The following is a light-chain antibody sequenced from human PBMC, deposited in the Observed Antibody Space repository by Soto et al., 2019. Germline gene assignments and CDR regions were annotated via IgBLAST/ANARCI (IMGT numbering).Light chain of an antibody. CDR3: SSYTTATTRV. J-gene: IGLJ3*02. CDR2: DVS. Sequence: QSALTQPASVSGSPGQSITISCTGTSSDVGAYNYVSWYQQHPGKAPKLMIFDVSNRPSGVSNRFSGSKSDNTASLTISGFQAEDEADYYCSSYTTATTRVFGGGTKVTVL. V-gene: IGLV2-14*01. CDR1: SSDVGAYNY.